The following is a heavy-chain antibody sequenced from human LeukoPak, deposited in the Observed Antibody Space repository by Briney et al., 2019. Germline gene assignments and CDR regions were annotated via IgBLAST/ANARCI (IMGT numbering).Heavy chain of an antibody. CDR1: GYTFTTHD. V-gene: IGHV1-8*01. Sequence: ASVKVSCKASGYTFTTHDINWVRQATGQGLGWLGWMSPNSGDTGYAQKFQGRVTMTSDSSISTAYMELGSLRSEDTAIYYCVRTPPNWGFDYWGQGTLVTVSS. CDR3: VRTPPNWGFDY. J-gene: IGHJ4*02. D-gene: IGHD7-27*01. CDR2: MSPNSGDT.